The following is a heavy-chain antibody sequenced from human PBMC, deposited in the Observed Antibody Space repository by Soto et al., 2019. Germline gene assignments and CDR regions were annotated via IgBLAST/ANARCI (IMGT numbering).Heavy chain of an antibody. CDR1: GFTFSNYG. J-gene: IGHJ2*01. V-gene: IGHV3-33*01. CDR3: ARNKDWYLDF. CDR2: IWYDGSNK. Sequence: QVQLVESGGGVVQPGRSLRLSCAASGFTFSNYGMHWVRQAPGKGLEWVAIIWYDGSNKYYADSVKGRFTISIDNSNSKNTGYLQMNSLSPEDTAVYYCARNKDWYLDFWGRGTRVTVSS.